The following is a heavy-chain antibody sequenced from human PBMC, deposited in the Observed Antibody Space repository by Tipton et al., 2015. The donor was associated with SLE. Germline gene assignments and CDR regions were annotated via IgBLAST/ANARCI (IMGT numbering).Heavy chain of an antibody. D-gene: IGHD1-26*01. CDR2: IYDTETT. V-gene: IGHV4-31*03. J-gene: IGHJ5*02. Sequence: TLSLTCTVSGGSISRGIFYLTWTRQHPGKGLEWIGYIYDTETTYYNPSLKSRVTMSIDRSKNHFSLRLRSVSAADTAIYYCAREVKSGRYDWFDPWGQGTLVTVSS. CDR3: AREVKSGRYDWFDP. CDR1: GGSISRGIFY.